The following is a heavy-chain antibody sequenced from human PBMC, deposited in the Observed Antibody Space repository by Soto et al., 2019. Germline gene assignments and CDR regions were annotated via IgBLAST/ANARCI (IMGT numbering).Heavy chain of an antibody. V-gene: IGHV4-4*02. J-gene: IGHJ5*02. Sequence: SETLSLTCAVSGTSISSTFWWTWVRQPPGKGLEWIGEVYHSGSTKYNPSLKSRFTISVDKSKNQFSLELRAVTAADTAVYYCATLPPRIVVVKTEIPTWGQGTLVTVS. CDR3: ATLPPRIVVVKTEIPT. CDR1: GTSISSTFW. D-gene: IGHD2-15*01. CDR2: VYHSGST.